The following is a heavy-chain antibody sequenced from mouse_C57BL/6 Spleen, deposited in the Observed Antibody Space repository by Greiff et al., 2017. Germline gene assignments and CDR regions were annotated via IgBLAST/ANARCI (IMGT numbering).Heavy chain of an antibody. CDR3: TDYYGSSQGAMDY. D-gene: IGHD1-1*01. CDR2: IRLKSDNYAT. J-gene: IGHJ4*01. Sequence: EVKLQESGGGLVQPGGSMKLSCVASGFTFSNYWMNWVRQSPEKGLEWVAQIRLKSDNYATHYAESVKGRFTISRDDSKSSVYLQMNNLRAEDTGIYYCTDYYGSSQGAMDYWGQGTSVTVSS. CDR1: GFTFSNYW. V-gene: IGHV6-3*01.